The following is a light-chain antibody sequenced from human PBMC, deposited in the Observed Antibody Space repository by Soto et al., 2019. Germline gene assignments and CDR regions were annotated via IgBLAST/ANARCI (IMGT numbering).Light chain of an antibody. CDR2: GAS. V-gene: IGKV3-20*01. Sequence: EIVLTQSPGTLSLSPGERATLSCRASQSVGSSLAWYQQKPGQAPRVLIYGASTRATGIPDRFSGSGSGTDFTLTISRLEPEDFAVYYCQQYGTSLPFGQGTRWIS. J-gene: IGKJ1*01. CDR1: QSVGSS. CDR3: QQYGTSLP.